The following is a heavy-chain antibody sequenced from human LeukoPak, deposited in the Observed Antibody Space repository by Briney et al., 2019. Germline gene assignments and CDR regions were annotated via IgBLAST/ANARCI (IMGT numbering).Heavy chain of an antibody. CDR1: GGSISSYY. CDR3: ARGFIAARYYYYYYYMDV. J-gene: IGHJ6*03. V-gene: IGHV4-59*12. Sequence: PSETLSLTCTVSGGSISSYYWSWIRQPPGKGLEWIGYIYYSGSTNYNPSLKSRVTISVDTSKNQFSLKLSSVTAADTAVYYCARGFIAARYYYYYYYMDVWGKGTTVTVSS. D-gene: IGHD6-25*01. CDR2: IYYSGST.